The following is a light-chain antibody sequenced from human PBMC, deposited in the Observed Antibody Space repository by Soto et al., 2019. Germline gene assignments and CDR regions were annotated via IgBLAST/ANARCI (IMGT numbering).Light chain of an antibody. Sequence: QSVLTQPPSVSAAPGQKVSISCSGSSSNVGKNFVSWYQHVPGKAPKLLIYENQKRPSGIPDRFSASKSGTSATLDITGLQTGDEADYYCGTWHSSLTIGVIFGGGTKLTVL. J-gene: IGLJ2*01. CDR2: ENQ. CDR3: GTWHSSLTIGVI. V-gene: IGLV1-51*01. CDR1: SSNVGKNF.